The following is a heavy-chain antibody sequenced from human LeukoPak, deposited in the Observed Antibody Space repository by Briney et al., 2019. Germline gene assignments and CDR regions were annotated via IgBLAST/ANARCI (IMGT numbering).Heavy chain of an antibody. CDR2: INPNSGGT. J-gene: IGHJ4*02. V-gene: IGHV1-2*06. Sequence: ASVKVSCKASGYTFTGYYMHWVRQAPGQGLEWMGRINPNSGGTNYAQKFQGRVTMTRDTPISTAYMELSRLRSDDTAVYYCAREGGNWNYKFDYWGQGTLVTVSS. CDR1: GYTFTGYY. D-gene: IGHD1-7*01. CDR3: AREGGNWNYKFDY.